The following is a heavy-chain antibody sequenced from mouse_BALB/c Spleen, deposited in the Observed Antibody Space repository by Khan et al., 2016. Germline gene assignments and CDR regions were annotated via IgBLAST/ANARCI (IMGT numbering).Heavy chain of an antibody. V-gene: IGHV4-1*02. D-gene: IGHD1-1*01. Sequence: EVKLLESGGGLVQPGGSLKLSCAASGFAFSRYWMSWVRQDPGKGLEWIRENNPDSSTINYTPSLKDRFIITRDNAKNTLYLHMSKVSTEDTALYYCASACYYGYLVYWGQGTLVTVSA. CDR3: ASACYYGYLVY. CDR2: NNPDSSTI. CDR1: GFAFSRYW. J-gene: IGHJ3*01.